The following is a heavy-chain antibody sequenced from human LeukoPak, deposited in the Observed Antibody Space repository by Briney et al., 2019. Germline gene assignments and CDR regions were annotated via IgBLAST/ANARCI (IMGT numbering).Heavy chain of an antibody. CDR1: GGTFSSYA. D-gene: IGHD3-22*01. J-gene: IGHJ5*02. CDR2: IIPIFGTA. Sequence: SVKVSCKASGGTFSSYAISWVRQAPGQGREWMGGIIPIFGTANYAQKFQGRVTITADESTSTAYMELSSLRSEDTAVYYCARGAFDSSAINWFDPWGQGTLVTVSS. V-gene: IGHV1-69*13. CDR3: ARGAFDSSAINWFDP.